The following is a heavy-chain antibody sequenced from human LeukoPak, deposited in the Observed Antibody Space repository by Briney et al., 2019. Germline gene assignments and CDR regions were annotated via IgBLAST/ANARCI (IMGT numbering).Heavy chain of an antibody. CDR1: GFTFSSCG. Sequence: TGGSLRLSCAASGFTFSSCGMHWVRQAPGKGLEWVAVISYDGSNKYYADSVKGRFTISRDNSKNTLYLQMNSLRAEDTAVYYCAKDYAAAGTGYFDYWGQGTLVTVSS. CDR2: ISYDGSNK. J-gene: IGHJ4*02. D-gene: IGHD6-13*01. V-gene: IGHV3-30*18. CDR3: AKDYAAAGTGYFDY.